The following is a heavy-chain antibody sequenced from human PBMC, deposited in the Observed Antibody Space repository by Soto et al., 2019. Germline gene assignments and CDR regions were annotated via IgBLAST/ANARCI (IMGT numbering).Heavy chain of an antibody. D-gene: IGHD5-18*01. V-gene: IGHV4-34*01. CDR3: ARGLKRGYSYGYLPRGINWFDP. CDR2: INHSGST. CDR1: GGSFSGYY. J-gene: IGHJ5*02. Sequence: SETLSLTCAVYGGSFSGYYWSWIRQPPGKGLEWIGVINHSGSTNYNPSLKSRVTISVDTSKNQFSLKLSSVTAADTAVYYCARGLKRGYSYGYLPRGINWFDPWGQGTLVTVS.